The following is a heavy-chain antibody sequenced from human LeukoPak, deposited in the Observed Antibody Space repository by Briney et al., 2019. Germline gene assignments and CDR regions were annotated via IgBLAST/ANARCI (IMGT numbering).Heavy chain of an antibody. Sequence: GGSLRLSCAASGFTFSDYYMSWIRQAPGKGLEWVSYISSSGSTIYYADSVKGRFTISRDNAKNSLYLQMNSLRAEDTAVYYCARAYYDILTGYSYGMGVWGQGTTVTVSS. D-gene: IGHD3-9*01. CDR1: GFTFSDYY. CDR3: ARAYYDILTGYSYGMGV. J-gene: IGHJ6*02. V-gene: IGHV3-11*01. CDR2: ISSSGSTI.